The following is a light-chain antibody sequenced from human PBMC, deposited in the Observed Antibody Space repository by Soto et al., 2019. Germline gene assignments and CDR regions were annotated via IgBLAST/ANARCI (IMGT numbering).Light chain of an antibody. CDR3: SSFAGTNSFV. Sequence: QSALTQPPSASGSPGQSVTISCTGTSSDVGRYNYVSWYQHHPGKGPKLIIYEVSKRPSGVPDRFSGSKSGNTASLTVSGLQAEDEADYYCSSFAGTNSFVFGTGTKLTVL. CDR2: EVS. V-gene: IGLV2-8*01. J-gene: IGLJ1*01. CDR1: SSDVGRYNY.